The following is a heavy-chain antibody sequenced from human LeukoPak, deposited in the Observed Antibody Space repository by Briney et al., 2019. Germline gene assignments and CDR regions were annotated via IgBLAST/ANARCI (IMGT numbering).Heavy chain of an antibody. CDR1: GFTFSSYA. J-gene: IGHJ4*02. V-gene: IGHV3-30*04. CDR3: ARDLWVVRGAIEYYIDY. CDR2: ISYDGSNK. Sequence: GRSLRLSCAASGFTFSSYAMHWVRQAPGKGLEWVAVISYDGSNKYYADSVKGRFTISRDNSKNTLYLQMNSLRAEDTAVYYCARDLWVVRGAIEYYIDYWGQGTLVTVSS. D-gene: IGHD3-10*01.